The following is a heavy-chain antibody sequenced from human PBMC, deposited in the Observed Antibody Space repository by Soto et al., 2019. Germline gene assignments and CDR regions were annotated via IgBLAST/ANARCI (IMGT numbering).Heavy chain of an antibody. V-gene: IGHV3-30-3*01. D-gene: IGHD6-13*01. J-gene: IGHJ6*02. CDR2: ISYDGSNK. CDR1: RFTFSSYA. CDR3: ARDGPLVYGSSWYNSYYYGMDV. Sequence: QVQLVESGGGVVQPGRSLRLSCEASRFTFSSYAMHWVRQAPGKGLEWVAVISYDGSNKYYADSVKGRFTISRDNSKNTLYLQRNSLRAEDTAVYYCARDGPLVYGSSWYNSYYYGMDVWGQGTTVTVSS.